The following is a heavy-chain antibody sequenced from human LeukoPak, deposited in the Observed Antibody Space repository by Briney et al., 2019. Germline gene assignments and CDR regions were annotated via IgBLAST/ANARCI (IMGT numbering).Heavy chain of an antibody. CDR3: ASDATVSAGPTRIVGATSLDY. V-gene: IGHV1-46*01. D-gene: IGHD1-26*01. J-gene: IGHJ4*02. Sequence: ASVKVSCKASGYTFTSYYMHWVRQAPGQGLEWMGIINPSGGSTSYAQKFQGRVTMTRDTSTSTVYMELSSLRSEDTAVYYCASDATVSAGPTRIVGATSLDYWGQGTLVTVSS. CDR2: INPSGGST. CDR1: GYTFTSYY.